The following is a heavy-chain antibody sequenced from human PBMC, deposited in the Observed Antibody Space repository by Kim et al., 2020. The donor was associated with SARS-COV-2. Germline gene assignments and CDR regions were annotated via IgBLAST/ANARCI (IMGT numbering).Heavy chain of an antibody. Sequence: ASVKVSCKASGYTFTSYAMHWVRQAPGQRLEWIGWINAGNGNTKYSQKFQGRVTITRDTSASTAYMELSSLRSEDTAVYYCARGVSYGNYGIDYWGQGTLVTVSS. V-gene: IGHV1-3*01. CDR2: INAGNGNT. J-gene: IGHJ4*02. D-gene: IGHD4-17*01. CDR1: GYTFTSYA. CDR3: ARGVSYGNYGIDY.